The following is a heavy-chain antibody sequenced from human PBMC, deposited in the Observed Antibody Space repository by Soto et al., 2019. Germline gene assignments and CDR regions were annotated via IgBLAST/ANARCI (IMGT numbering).Heavy chain of an antibody. D-gene: IGHD2-15*01. CDR3: AKGQGWSYYYDS. Sequence: EVQLLESGGGLVQPGGSLRLSGAASGFTFSSYAMSWVRLAPGKGLEWFSSIGGSGGTYYADSVKGRFTISRDNSKNMLYLHLNSLRAEDTAMYYCAKGQGWSYYYDSWGQGTLVTVSS. CDR1: GFTFSSYA. J-gene: IGHJ4*02. V-gene: IGHV3-23*01. CDR2: IGGSGGT.